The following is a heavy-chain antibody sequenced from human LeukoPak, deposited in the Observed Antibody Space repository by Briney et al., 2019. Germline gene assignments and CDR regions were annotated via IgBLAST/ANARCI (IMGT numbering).Heavy chain of an antibody. CDR1: GFTFSSYS. J-gene: IGHJ4*02. CDR3: ARDLGVTTVTTYLI. Sequence: GGSLRLSCAASGFTFSSYSMNWVRQAPGKGLEWVSSISSSSSYIYYADSVKGRFTISRDNAKNSLYLQMNSLRAEDTAVYYCARDLGVTTVTTYLIWGQGTLVTVSS. V-gene: IGHV3-21*01. CDR2: ISSSSSYI. D-gene: IGHD4-17*01.